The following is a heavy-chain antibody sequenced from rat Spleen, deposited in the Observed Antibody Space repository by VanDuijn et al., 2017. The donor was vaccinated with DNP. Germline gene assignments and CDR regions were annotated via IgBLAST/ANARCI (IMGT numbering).Heavy chain of an antibody. D-gene: IGHD1-2*01. J-gene: IGHJ1*01. Sequence: EVQLVESGGGLVQPGRSLKLSCAASGFTFSDYNMAWVRQAPKKGLEWVATISYDGSSTYYRHSVKGRFTISRDNAKSTLYLQMDRLGSGDTATYYGTTRDSSLDFWGPGTMVTVSS. V-gene: IGHV5-7*01. CDR1: GFTFSDYN. CDR2: ISYDGSST. CDR3: TTRDSSLDF.